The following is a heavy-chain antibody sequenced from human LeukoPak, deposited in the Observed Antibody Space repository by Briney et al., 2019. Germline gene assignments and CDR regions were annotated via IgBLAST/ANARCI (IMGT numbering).Heavy chain of an antibody. CDR3: VREAGYCAPVCLRSNWFDP. D-gene: IGHD2-15*01. CDR2: ISNGKT. V-gene: IGHV3-23*01. Sequence: GGSLRLSCAASGFPFSSHAMSWVRQAPGKGLEWVAAISNGKTYYADSVRGRFTISRDDSKNTVYLHMNSLGDEDTARYFCVREAGYCAPVCLRSNWFDPWGQGTLVTVSS. CDR1: GFPFSSHA. J-gene: IGHJ5*02.